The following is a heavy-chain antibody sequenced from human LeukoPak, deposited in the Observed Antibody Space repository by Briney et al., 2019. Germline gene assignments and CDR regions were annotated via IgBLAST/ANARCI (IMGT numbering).Heavy chain of an antibody. CDR2: IYPGDSDT. V-gene: IGHV5-51*01. CDR1: GYSFTSYW. J-gene: IGHJ4*02. CDR3: ARRHYYDSSGHYYFDY. D-gene: IGHD3-22*01. Sequence: GESLKISCKGSGYSFTSYWIGWVRQMPGKGLEWMGIIYPGDSDTRYSPSFQGQVTISADKSISTAYLQWSSLKASDTAMYYCARRHYYDSSGHYYFDYWGRGTLVTVSS.